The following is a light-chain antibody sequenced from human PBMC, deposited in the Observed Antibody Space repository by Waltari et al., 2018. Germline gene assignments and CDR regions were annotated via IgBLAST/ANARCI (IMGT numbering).Light chain of an antibody. CDR1: KLGYKY. CDR2: QST. Sequence: SYELIQPPSVSVTPGQTASITCSGDKLGYKYVCWYQQKPGQSPVLVIYQSTKRPSGVPERCSGANSGNTATLTISVTQAVDEADYYCQAWDSTTAHYVVGTGTKVTVL. V-gene: IGLV3-1*01. J-gene: IGLJ1*01. CDR3: QAWDSTTAHYV.